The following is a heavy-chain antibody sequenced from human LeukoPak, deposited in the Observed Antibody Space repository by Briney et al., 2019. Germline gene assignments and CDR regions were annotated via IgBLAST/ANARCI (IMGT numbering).Heavy chain of an antibody. V-gene: IGHV3-74*01. CDR3: ARAIMAAAGPSRYYFDY. CDR2: INGDGRNI. Sequence: GGSLRLSCVASGFTFSSYWMHWVRQDPRKGLVWVSRINGDGRNINYADSVRGRFTISRDNAKNSLYLQMNSLRAEDTAVYYCARAIMAAAGPSRYYFDYWGQGTLVTVSS. CDR1: GFTFSSYW. J-gene: IGHJ4*02. D-gene: IGHD6-13*01.